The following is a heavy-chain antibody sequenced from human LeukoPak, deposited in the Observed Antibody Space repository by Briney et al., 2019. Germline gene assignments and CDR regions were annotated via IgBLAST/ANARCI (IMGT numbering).Heavy chain of an antibody. Sequence: GGSLRLSCEASGFTFSSYAMHWVREARGKGLEWVEVISYDGSNKYYADSVKGRFTISRDNSKNTLYLQMNSLRAEDTAVYYCARGGRRYDFDYWGQGTLVTVSS. CDR1: GFTFSSYA. D-gene: IGHD1-14*01. J-gene: IGHJ4*02. V-gene: IGHV3-30-3*01. CDR2: ISYDGSNK. CDR3: ARGGRRYDFDY.